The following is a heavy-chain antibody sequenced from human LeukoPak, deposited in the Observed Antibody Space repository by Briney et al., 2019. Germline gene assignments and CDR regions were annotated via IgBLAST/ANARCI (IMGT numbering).Heavy chain of an antibody. J-gene: IGHJ3*02. D-gene: IGHD3-10*01. CDR1: GYTFTDYF. CDR2: INPNSGGT. V-gene: IGHV1-2*06. Sequence: ASVKVSCKASGYTFTDYFMQWVRHAPGQGLEWMGRINPNSGGTNYAQKFQGRVTMTRDTSISTAYMELSRLRSDDTAVYYCARDQGYYGSGSYRDAFDIWGQGTMVTVSS. CDR3: ARDQGYYGSGSYRDAFDI.